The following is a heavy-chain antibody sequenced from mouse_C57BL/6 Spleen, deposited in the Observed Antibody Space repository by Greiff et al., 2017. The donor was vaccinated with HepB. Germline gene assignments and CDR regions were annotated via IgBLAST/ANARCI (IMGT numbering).Heavy chain of an antibody. CDR2: ISDGGSYT. CDR1: GFTFSSYA. Sequence: EVQVVESGGGLVKPGGSLKLSCAASGFTFSSYAMSWVRQTPEKRLEWVATISDGGSYTYYPDNVKGRFTISRDNAKNNLYLQMSHLKSEDTAMYYCAGSSPAWFAYWGQGTLVTVSA. J-gene: IGHJ3*01. V-gene: IGHV5-4*01. D-gene: IGHD1-1*01. CDR3: AGSSPAWFAY.